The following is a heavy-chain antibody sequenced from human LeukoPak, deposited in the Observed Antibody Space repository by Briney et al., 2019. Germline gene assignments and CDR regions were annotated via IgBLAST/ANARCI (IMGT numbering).Heavy chain of an antibody. CDR3: ARENSWIQPYMDV. V-gene: IGHV1-69*05. CDR1: GGTLGTYA. CDR2: ISPMFGIA. D-gene: IGHD5-18*01. J-gene: IGHJ6*03. Sequence: SVKVSCKASGGTLGTYAVSWVRQAPGRGREWVGRISPMFGIANYTQKFQGRVTITTDESANTAYTELSSLTSEDTAVYYCARENSWIQPYMDVWGKGTTVIVSS.